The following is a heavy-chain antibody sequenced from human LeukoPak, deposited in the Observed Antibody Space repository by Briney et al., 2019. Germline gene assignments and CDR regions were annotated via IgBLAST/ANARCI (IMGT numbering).Heavy chain of an antibody. Sequence: ASVKVSCKASGGTFSSYAISWVRQATGQGLEWMGWMNPNSGNTGYAQKFQGRVTMTRNTSISTAYMELSSLRSEDTAVCYCARGSWLVPNDYWGQGTLVTVSS. D-gene: IGHD6-19*01. J-gene: IGHJ4*02. CDR1: GGTFSSYA. CDR3: ARGSWLVPNDY. V-gene: IGHV1-8*02. CDR2: MNPNSGNT.